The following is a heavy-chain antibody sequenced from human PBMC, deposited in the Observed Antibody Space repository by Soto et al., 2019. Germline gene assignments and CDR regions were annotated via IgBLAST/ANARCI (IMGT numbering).Heavy chain of an antibody. V-gene: IGHV1-18*01. CDR2: ISAYNGNT. J-gene: IGHJ5*02. Sequence: ASVKVSCKASGYTFTSYGISWVRQAPGQGLEWMGWISAYNGNTNYAQKLQGRVTMTTDTSTSTAYMELRSLRSDDTAVYYCARVPYKSSVVGWFDPWGQGTLVTVSS. CDR3: ARVPYKSSVVGWFDP. CDR1: GYTFTSYG. D-gene: IGHD2-15*01.